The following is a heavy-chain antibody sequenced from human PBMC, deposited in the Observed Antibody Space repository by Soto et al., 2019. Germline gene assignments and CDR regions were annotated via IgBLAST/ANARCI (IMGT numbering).Heavy chain of an antibody. CDR3: ARSVDTSMASFDY. V-gene: IGHV3-21*01. CDR2: ISSGGSYI. CDR1: GFTFSSYS. D-gene: IGHD5-18*01. J-gene: IGHJ4*02. Sequence: GGSLRLSCAASGFTFSSYSMNWVRQAPGKGLEWVSSISSGGSYIYYADSVKGRFTISRDNPRNSLSLQMDSLRAEDTAAYYCARSVDTSMASFDYWGQGTLVTVSS.